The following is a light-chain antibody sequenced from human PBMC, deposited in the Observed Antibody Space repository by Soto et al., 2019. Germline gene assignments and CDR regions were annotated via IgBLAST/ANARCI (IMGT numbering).Light chain of an antibody. CDR1: QYVRTN. CDR2: DAS. Sequence: IGMTQSPATLSVSPGERATLSCRASQYVRTNLTWYQQKPGQAPKLLIYDASTLATGVPARFSGSGSGTEFTLTISSLQPEDFAAYYCQQYDVRPATFGQGTKVDIK. V-gene: IGKV3-15*01. CDR3: QQYDVRPAT. J-gene: IGKJ1*01.